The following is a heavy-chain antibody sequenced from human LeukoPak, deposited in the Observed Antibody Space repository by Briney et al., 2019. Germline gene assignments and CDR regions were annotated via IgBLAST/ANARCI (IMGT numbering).Heavy chain of an antibody. D-gene: IGHD3-16*01. J-gene: IGHJ4*02. V-gene: IGHV4-59*01. Sequence: PSETLSLTCTVSGGSISSYYWSWIRQPPGKGLEWIGYISYSGTTNYNPSLKSRVTISVDTSKNQFSLNLTSVTATDTAVYYCARPGGKYSPLGYWSQGTLVTVSS. CDR1: GGSISSYY. CDR2: ISYSGTT. CDR3: ARPGGKYSPLGY.